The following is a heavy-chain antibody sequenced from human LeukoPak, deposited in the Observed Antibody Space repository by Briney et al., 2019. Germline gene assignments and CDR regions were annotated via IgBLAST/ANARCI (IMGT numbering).Heavy chain of an antibody. Sequence: SETLSLTCAVYGGSFSGYYWSWIRQPPGKGLEWIGEINHSGSTNYNPSLKSRVTISVGTSKNQFSLKLSSVTAADTAVYYCARWNVSYDSSGYYVDYWGQGTLVTVSS. V-gene: IGHV4-34*01. D-gene: IGHD3-22*01. CDR3: ARWNVSYDSSGYYVDY. CDR2: INHSGST. CDR1: GGSFSGYY. J-gene: IGHJ4*02.